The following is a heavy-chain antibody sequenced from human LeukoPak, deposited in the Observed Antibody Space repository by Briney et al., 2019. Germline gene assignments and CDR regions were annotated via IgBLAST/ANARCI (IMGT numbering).Heavy chain of an antibody. D-gene: IGHD7-27*01. V-gene: IGHV4-34*01. J-gene: IGHJ4*02. CDR3: ASSYFPAGVYYFDY. Sequence: PSETLSPTCAVYGGSFSGYYWSWIRQPPGKGLEWIGEINHSGSTNYNPSLKSRVTISVDTSKNQFSLKLSSVTAADTAVYYCASSYFPAGVYYFDYWGQGTLVTVSS. CDR2: INHSGST. CDR1: GGSFSGYY.